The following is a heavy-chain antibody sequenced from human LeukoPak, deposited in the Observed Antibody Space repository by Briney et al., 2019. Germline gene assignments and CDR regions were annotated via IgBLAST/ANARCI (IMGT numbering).Heavy chain of an antibody. CDR2: ISVNKGHT. D-gene: IGHD4-17*01. CDR3: TRDPDGDSDFDY. V-gene: IGHV1-18*01. Sequence: ASVKVSCKATGYTFTNYVVSWVRPAPGQGLEWMGWISVNKGHTNYAQKLRGRVTMTTDTSTSTAYMELRSLKSDDTAVYYCTRDPDGDSDFDYWGQGTLVTVSS. J-gene: IGHJ4*02. CDR1: GYTFTNYV.